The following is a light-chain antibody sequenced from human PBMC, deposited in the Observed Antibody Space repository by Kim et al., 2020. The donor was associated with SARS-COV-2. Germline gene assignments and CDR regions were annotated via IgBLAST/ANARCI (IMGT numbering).Light chain of an antibody. CDR1: QTVSEN. CDR3: QQYNDGYT. Sequence: EIVMTQSPATLSVSPGERATLSCRASQTVSENLAWYQQKPGQTPRLLIYGASTRATGIPGRFSGSGSGTEFTLTISSLQSEDFADYYCQQYNDGYTFGQGTKLEI. J-gene: IGKJ2*01. CDR2: GAS. V-gene: IGKV3-15*01.